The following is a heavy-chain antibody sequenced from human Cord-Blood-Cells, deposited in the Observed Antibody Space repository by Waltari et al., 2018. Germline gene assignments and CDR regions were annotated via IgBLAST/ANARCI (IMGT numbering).Heavy chain of an antibody. V-gene: IGHV3-30*18. CDR3: AKDTPTGEINY. J-gene: IGHJ4*02. D-gene: IGHD7-27*01. CDR1: GFTFSSYG. CDR2: ISYDGSNK. Sequence: QVQLVESGGGVVQPGRSLRLSCAASGFTFSSYGMHWVRQAPGKGLEWVAVISYDGSNKYYADSVKGRFTISRDNSKNTLYLQMNSLRAEDTAVYYCAKDTPTGEINYWGQGTLVTVSS.